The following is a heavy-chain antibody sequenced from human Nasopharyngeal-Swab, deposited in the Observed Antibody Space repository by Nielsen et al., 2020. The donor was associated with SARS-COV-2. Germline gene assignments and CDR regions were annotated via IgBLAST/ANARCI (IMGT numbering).Heavy chain of an antibody. CDR2: INPNSGGT. D-gene: IGHD7-27*01. J-gene: IGHJ3*02. CDR1: GYTFTGYY. Sequence: ASVKVSYKASGYTFTGYYMHWVRQAPGQGLEWMGRINPNSGGTNYAQKFQGRVTMTRDTSISTAYMELSRLRSDDTAVYYCARDDLTAYDAFDIWGQGTMVTVSS. CDR3: ARDDLTAYDAFDI. V-gene: IGHV1-2*06.